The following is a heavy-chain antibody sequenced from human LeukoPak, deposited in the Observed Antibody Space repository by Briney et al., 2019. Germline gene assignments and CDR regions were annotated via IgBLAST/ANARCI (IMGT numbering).Heavy chain of an antibody. V-gene: IGHV4-4*07. J-gene: IGHJ6*03. CDR1: GGSISSYY. Sequence: SETLSLTCTVSGGSISSYYWSWIRQPAGKGLEWIGRIYTSGSTNYNPSLKSRVTMSVDTSKNQFSLKLSSVTAADTAVYYCASSSRGRATTHKSSYYYYYMDVWGKGTTVTVSS. CDR2: IYTSGST. D-gene: IGHD5-24*01. CDR3: ASSSRGRATTHKSSYYYYYMDV.